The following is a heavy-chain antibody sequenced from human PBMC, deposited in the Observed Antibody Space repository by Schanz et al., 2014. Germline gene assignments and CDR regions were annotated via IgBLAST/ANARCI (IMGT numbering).Heavy chain of an antibody. J-gene: IGHJ4*02. Sequence: DVQLLESGGGLVQPGGSLRLSCAASGITFSSHSFNWVRQAPGKGLEWISYITYNGGTIYYADSVKGRFTISRDNAKNSLYLEMNSLRAEDTAVYYCAKSQGSSFDSWGQGTLVTVSS. CDR2: ITYNGGTI. V-gene: IGHV3-48*01. D-gene: IGHD6-13*01. CDR1: GITFSSHS. CDR3: AKSQGSSFDS.